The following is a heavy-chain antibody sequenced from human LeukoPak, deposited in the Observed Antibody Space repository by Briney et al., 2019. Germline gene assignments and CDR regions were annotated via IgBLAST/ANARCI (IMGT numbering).Heavy chain of an antibody. CDR3: ARVKEDFDWGSYHLDH. V-gene: IGHV3-7*01. Sequence: GGSLRLSCAASGFTFSSYWMSWVRQAPGEGLEWLANIKQDGSEKFHADSVKGRFTISRDNAKNSLFLQMNSLRAGDTAVYYCARVKEDFDWGSYHLDHWGQGILVTVSS. CDR1: GFTFSSYW. J-gene: IGHJ4*02. CDR2: IKQDGSEK. D-gene: IGHD3-16*02.